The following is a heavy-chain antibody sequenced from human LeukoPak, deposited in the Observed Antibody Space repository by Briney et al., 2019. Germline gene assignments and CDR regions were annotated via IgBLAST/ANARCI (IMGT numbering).Heavy chain of an antibody. D-gene: IGHD5/OR15-5a*01. CDR2: IKQDGSEK. V-gene: IGHV3-7*01. CDR1: GFTFSTYW. Sequence: AGGSLRLSCAGTGFTFSTYWMSWVRQVPGKGLEWVANIKQDGSEKYYVDSVKGRFTISRDNANNSLYLQMNSLRAEDTAIYYCARDPLCPLWGQGTLVTVSS. CDR3: ARDPLCPL. J-gene: IGHJ4*02.